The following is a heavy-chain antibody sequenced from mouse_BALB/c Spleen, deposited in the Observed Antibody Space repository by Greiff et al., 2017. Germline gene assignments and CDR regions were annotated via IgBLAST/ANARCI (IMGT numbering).Heavy chain of an antibody. CDR2: IWSGGST. D-gene: IGHD2-4*01. CDR1: GFSLTSYG. V-gene: IGHV2-2*02. J-gene: IGHJ4*01. Sequence: VKLVESGPGLVQPSQSLSITCTVSGFSLTSYGVHWVRQSPGKGLEWLGVIWSGGSTDYNAAFISRLSISKDNSKSQVFFKMNSLQANDTAIYYCARKGGITTAMDYWGQGTSVTVSS. CDR3: ARKGGITTAMDY.